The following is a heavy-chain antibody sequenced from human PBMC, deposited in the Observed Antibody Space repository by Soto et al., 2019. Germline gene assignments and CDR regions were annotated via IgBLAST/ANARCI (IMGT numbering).Heavy chain of an antibody. CDR1: GYSFAGYW. J-gene: IGHJ4*02. Sequence: CKGSGYSFAGYWITWVRQKPGKGLEWMGRIDPSDSQTYYSPSFRGHVTISVTKSITTVFLQWSSLRASDTAMYYCARQIYDSDTGPNFQYYFDSWGQGTPVTVSS. V-gene: IGHV5-10-1*01. D-gene: IGHD3-22*01. CDR3: ARQIYDSDTGPNFQYYFDS. CDR2: IDPSDSQT.